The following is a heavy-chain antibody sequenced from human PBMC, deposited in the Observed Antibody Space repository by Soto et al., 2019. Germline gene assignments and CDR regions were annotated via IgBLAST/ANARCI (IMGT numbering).Heavy chain of an antibody. CDR2: ISGGGDGT. V-gene: IGHV3-23*01. Sequence: EVQLLESGGGLVRPGGSLRLSCAASGFTFYNYAMNWVRQAPGKGLEWVSTISGGGDGTYYADSVKGRFTISRDNSRNTGYLQMNILRAEDTAVYYCAKKGLVSLATYCTTGDCHYAFDVWGQGTLVTVSS. D-gene: IGHD2-8*01. CDR1: GFTFYNYA. J-gene: IGHJ3*01. CDR3: AKKGLVSLATYCTTGDCHYAFDV.